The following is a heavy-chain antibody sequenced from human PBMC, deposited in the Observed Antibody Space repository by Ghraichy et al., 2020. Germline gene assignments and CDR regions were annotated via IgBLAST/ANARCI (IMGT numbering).Heavy chain of an antibody. V-gene: IGHV3-48*02. J-gene: IGHJ5*02. CDR1: GFTFSSYS. D-gene: IGHD5/OR15-5a*01. CDR2: ISSSSSTI. CDR3: ARGIYSVGLYNWFDP. Sequence: GGSLRLSCAASGFTFSSYSMNWVRQAPGKGLEWVSYISSSSSTIYYADSVKGRFTISRDNAKNSLYLQMNSLRDEDTAVYYCARGIYSVGLYNWFDPWGQGTLVTVSS.